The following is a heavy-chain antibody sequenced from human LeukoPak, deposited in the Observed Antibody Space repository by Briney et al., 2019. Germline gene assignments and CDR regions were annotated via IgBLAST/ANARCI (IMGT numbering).Heavy chain of an antibody. J-gene: IGHJ4*02. D-gene: IGHD3-22*01. CDR2: ISYDGSNK. Sequence: GGSLRLSCAASGFTFSSYAMHWVRQAPGKGLEWVAVISYDGSNKYYADSVKGRFTISRDNSKNTLYLQMNSLRAEDTAVYYCARYYYDSSGYSAPRDYWGQGTLVTVSS. CDR3: ARYYYDSSGYSAPRDY. CDR1: GFTFSSYA. V-gene: IGHV3-30*04.